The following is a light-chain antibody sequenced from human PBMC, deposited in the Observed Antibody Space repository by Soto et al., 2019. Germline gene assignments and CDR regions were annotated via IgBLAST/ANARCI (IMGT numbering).Light chain of an antibody. J-gene: IGLJ3*02. CDR2: EFS. CDR3: SSYTSSSTWL. V-gene: IGLV2-14*03. Sequence: QSAMTQPASVSGSPGQPITISCTGTSRDVGAYNYVSWYQQHQGKATKLMIYEFSNRPSGVSNRFSGSKSANTASLTISGLQAGDEADYYCSSYTSSSTWLFGGGTKLTVL. CDR1: SRDVGAYNY.